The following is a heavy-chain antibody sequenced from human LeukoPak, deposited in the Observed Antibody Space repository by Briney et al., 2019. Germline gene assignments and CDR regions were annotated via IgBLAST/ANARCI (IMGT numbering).Heavy chain of an antibody. CDR3: AKDLARKSFDYGESGGAFDI. J-gene: IGHJ3*02. CDR2: ISGSGGST. D-gene: IGHD4-17*01. CDR1: GFTFSNAW. V-gene: IGHV3-23*01. Sequence: PGGSLRLSCAASGFTFSNAWMSWVRQAPGKGLEWVSAISGSGGSTYYADSVKGRFTISRDNSKNTLYLQMNSLRAEDTAVYYCAKDLARKSFDYGESGGAFDIWGQGTMVTVSS.